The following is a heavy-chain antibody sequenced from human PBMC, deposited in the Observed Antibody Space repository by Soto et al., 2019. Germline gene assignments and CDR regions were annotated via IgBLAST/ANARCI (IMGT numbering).Heavy chain of an antibody. CDR2: IYYSGST. CDR3: ARGGQNVGATYYYTVWTS. Sequence: PSETLSLTCTVSGGSISSYYWSWIRQPPGKGLEWIGYIYYSGSTNYNPSLKSRVTISVDTSKNQFSLKLSSVTAADTAVYYCARGGQNVGATYYYTVWTSGAKGPRSPSP. CDR1: GGSISSYY. J-gene: IGHJ6*02. V-gene: IGHV4-59*01. D-gene: IGHD1-26*01.